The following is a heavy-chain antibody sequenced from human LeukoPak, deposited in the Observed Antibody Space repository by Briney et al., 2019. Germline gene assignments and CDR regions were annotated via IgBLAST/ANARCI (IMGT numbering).Heavy chain of an antibody. CDR3: ARGGSTELYYLFIDY. D-gene: IGHD2/OR15-2a*01. V-gene: IGHV3-74*01. CDR1: GFTFSTYN. J-gene: IGHJ4*02. CDR2: INSDGSST. Sequence: GGSLRLSCAASGFTFSTYNMNWVRQVPGKGLVWVSRINSDGSSTTYADSVKGRFTISRDNAKNMVYLQMSSLRAEDTAVYYCARGGSTELYYLFIDYWGQGSLVTVSS.